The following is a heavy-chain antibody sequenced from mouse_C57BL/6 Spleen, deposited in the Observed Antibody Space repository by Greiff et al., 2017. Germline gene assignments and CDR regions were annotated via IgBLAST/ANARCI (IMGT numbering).Heavy chain of an antibody. J-gene: IGHJ3*01. CDR3: ASDYDYDGFAY. V-gene: IGHV1-42*01. CDR2: INPSTGGT. Sequence: EVQLVESGPELVKPGASVKISCKASGYSFTGYYMNWVKQSPEKSLEWIGEINPSTGGTTYNQKFKAKATLTVDKSSSTAYMQLKSLTSEDSAVYYCASDYDYDGFAYWGQGTLVTVSA. CDR1: GYSFTGYY. D-gene: IGHD2-4*01.